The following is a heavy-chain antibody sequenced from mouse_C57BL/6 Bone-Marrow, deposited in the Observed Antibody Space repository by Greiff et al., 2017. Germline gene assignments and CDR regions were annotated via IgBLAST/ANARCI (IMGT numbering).Heavy chain of an antibody. V-gene: IGHV1-54*01. CDR1: GYAFTNYL. CDR2: INPGSGGT. Sequence: QVQLQQSGAELVRPGTSVKVSCKASGYAFTNYLIEWVKQRPGQGLEWIGVINPGSGGTNYNEKFKGKATLTAEKYPSTAYMQLSSLTTEDSAVYFCARRASVEYFDVWGTGTTVTVS. CDR3: ARRASVEYFDV. D-gene: IGHD1-1*01. J-gene: IGHJ1*03.